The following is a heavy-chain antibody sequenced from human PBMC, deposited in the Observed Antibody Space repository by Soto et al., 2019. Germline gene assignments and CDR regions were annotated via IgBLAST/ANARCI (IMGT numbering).Heavy chain of an antibody. V-gene: IGHV1-3*01. Sequence: ASVKVSCKASGYTFTSYAMHWVRQAPGQRLEWMGWINSGNGNTKYSQKFQGRATITRDTSASTAYMELSSLRSEDTAVFYCAGVRSVEWSYLDYWGQGTLVTVSS. CDR2: INSGNGNT. CDR1: GYTFTSYA. J-gene: IGHJ4*02. CDR3: AGVRSVEWSYLDY. D-gene: IGHD3-3*01.